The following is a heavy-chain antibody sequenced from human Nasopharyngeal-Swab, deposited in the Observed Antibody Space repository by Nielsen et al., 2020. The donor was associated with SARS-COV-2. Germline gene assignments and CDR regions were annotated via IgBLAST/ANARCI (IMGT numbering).Heavy chain of an antibody. J-gene: IGHJ5*02. CDR2: ISHNSGT. Sequence: SETLSLTCTVSGVSITSQYWSWIRQPPGKGLEWIGYISHNSGTSYNPSLQSRVSMFMGTSKNQFSLRLTSVTAADTAVYYCAKEGATGWFDPWGQGTLVTVSS. CDR1: GVSITSQY. V-gene: IGHV4-59*11. CDR3: AKEGATGWFDP.